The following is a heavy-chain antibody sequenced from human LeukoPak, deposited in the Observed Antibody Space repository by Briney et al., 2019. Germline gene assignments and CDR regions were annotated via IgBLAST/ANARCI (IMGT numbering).Heavy chain of an antibody. J-gene: IGHJ4*02. CDR1: GFTFSSYW. CDR2: IKQDGSEK. Sequence: GGSLRLSCAASGFTFSSYWMSWVRQAPGKGLEWVANIKQDGSEKYYVDSVKGRFTVSRDNAKNSLYLQMNSLRAEDTAVYYCARATYSSSWYGGGEFDYWGQGTLVTVSS. D-gene: IGHD6-13*01. V-gene: IGHV3-7*05. CDR3: ARATYSSSWYGGGEFDY.